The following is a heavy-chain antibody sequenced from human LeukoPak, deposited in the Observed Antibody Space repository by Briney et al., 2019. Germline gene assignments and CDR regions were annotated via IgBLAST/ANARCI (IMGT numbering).Heavy chain of an antibody. J-gene: IGHJ4*02. CDR3: ARWTPRGCSGGSCYYFDY. V-gene: IGHV4-31*03. CDR1: GGSISSGGYY. D-gene: IGHD2-15*01. CDR2: IYYSGST. Sequence: SEPLSLTCTVSGGSISSGGYYWSWIRQHPGKGLEWIGYIYYSGSTYYNPSLKSRVTISVDTSKNQFSLKLSSVTAADTAVYYCARWTPRGCSGGSCYYFDYWGQGTLVTVSS.